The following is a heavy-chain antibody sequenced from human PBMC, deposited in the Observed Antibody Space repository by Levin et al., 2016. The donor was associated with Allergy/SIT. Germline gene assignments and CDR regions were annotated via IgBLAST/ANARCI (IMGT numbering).Heavy chain of an antibody. Sequence: GESLKISCAASGFTFSDYAMSWVRQAPGKGLEWVSAISGSGRTPYYADSVKGRFTISRDNSNNTLFLQMSSLTAEDTAVYYCAKHNWNYCLLHYWGQGTLVTVSS. J-gene: IGHJ4*02. CDR2: ISGSGRTP. V-gene: IGHV3-23*01. CDR1: GFTFSDYA. D-gene: IGHD1-7*01. CDR3: AKHNWNYCLLHY.